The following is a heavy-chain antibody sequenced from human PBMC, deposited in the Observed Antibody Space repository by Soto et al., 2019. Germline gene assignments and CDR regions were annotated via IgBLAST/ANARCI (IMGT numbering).Heavy chain of an antibody. J-gene: IGHJ4*02. V-gene: IGHV4-39*01. D-gene: IGHD1-1*01. CDR1: GGSITSSEYY. CDR3: ASHTLNWSDADS. Sequence: PSETLSLTCTVSGGSITSSEYYWAWIRQPPGKGLQFVGTIYYSGSSYSNPSLKSRLSMSVDTSKNQFSLTMKSVTAADTGVYYCASHTLNWSDADSWGQGVPVTVSS. CDR2: IYYSGSS.